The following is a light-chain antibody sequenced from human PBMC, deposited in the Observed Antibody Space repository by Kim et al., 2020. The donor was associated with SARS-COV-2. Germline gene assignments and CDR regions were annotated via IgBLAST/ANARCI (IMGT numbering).Light chain of an antibody. V-gene: IGKV1-5*03. CDR2: KAF. CDR1: QSVGNS. Sequence: SASEGERVTITCRASQSVGNSLAWYQQKPGKAPKLLIYKAFSLERGVPSRFSGSGSGKEFPLTITSLQPDDFATYYFQQYDTYSTFGQGTKVDIK. J-gene: IGKJ1*01. CDR3: QQYDTYST.